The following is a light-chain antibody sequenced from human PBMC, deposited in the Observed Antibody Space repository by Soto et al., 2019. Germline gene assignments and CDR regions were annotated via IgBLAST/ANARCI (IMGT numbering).Light chain of an antibody. CDR2: DAS. V-gene: IGKV3-20*01. J-gene: IGKJ3*01. CDR3: QQYGSSPGLFT. CDR1: QTVSSTY. Sequence: EIVLTQSPGTLSLSPGERATLSCRASQTVSSTYLAWYQQKPGQAPRLLIYDASSRATGIPDRFSGSGSGTDFTLTISRLEPEDVAVYYCQQYGSSPGLFTFGPGTKVDIK.